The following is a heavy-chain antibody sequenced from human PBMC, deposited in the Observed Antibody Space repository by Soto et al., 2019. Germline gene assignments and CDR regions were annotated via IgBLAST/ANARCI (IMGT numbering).Heavy chain of an antibody. Sequence: GGSLRLSCAASGFTFSSYGMHWVRQAPGKGLEWVAVISYDGSNKYYADSVKGRFTISRDNSKNTLYLQMNSLRAEDTAVYYCAKDKPGTIDYWGQGTLVTVSS. D-gene: IGHD1-1*01. CDR2: ISYDGSNK. CDR3: AKDKPGTIDY. J-gene: IGHJ4*02. CDR1: GFTFSSYG. V-gene: IGHV3-30*18.